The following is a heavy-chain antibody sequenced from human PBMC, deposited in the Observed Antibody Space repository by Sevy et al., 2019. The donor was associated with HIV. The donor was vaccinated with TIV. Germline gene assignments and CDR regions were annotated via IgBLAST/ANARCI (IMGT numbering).Heavy chain of an antibody. J-gene: IGHJ6*02. V-gene: IGHV1-46*01. Sequence: ASVKVSCKASGYTFTSYYMHWVRQAPGQGLEWRGIINPSGGSTSYAQKFQGRVTMTRDTSTSTVYMELSSLRSEDTAVYYCAREGGSCYLCYYGMDVWGQGTTVTVSS. CDR1: GYTFTSYY. CDR2: INPSGGST. D-gene: IGHD2-15*01. CDR3: AREGGSCYLCYYGMDV.